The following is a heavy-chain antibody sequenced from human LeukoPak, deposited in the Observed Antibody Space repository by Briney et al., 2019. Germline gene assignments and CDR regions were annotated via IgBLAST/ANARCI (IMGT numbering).Heavy chain of an antibody. V-gene: IGHV3-66*01. CDR2: VYSGGST. J-gene: IGHJ5*02. CDR1: GITVSSNY. CDR3: AIIHSYGHA. D-gene: IGHD5-18*01. Sequence: GGSLRLSCAVSGITVSSNYICWGRQAPVKGVGWVSVVYSGGSTYYAASVKGRFTISRDTSKNTLYLQMNNLRAEDTAVYYCAIIHSYGHAWGQGTLVTVSS.